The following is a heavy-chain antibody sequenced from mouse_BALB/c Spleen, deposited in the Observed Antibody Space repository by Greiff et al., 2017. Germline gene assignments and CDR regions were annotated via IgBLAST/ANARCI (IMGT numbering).Heavy chain of an antibody. CDR2: ISSGGGST. J-gene: IGHJ4*01. Sequence: EVKLMESGGGLVKPGGSLKLSCAASGFAFSSYDMSWVRQTPEKRLEWVAYISSGGGSTYYPDTVKGRVTISRDNAKNTLYLQMSSLKSEDTAMYYCARQRGLLYGDEGAYAMDYWGQGTSVTVSS. D-gene: IGHD2-13*01. CDR3: ARQRGLLYGDEGAYAMDY. V-gene: IGHV5-12-1*01. CDR1: GFAFSSYD.